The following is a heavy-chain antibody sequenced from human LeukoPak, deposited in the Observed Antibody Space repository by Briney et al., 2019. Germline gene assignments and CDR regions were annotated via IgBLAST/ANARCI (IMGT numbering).Heavy chain of an antibody. Sequence: SVKVSCKASGGTFSSYAISWVRQAPGQGLEWMGGIIPIFGTANYAQKFQGRVTITADESTSTAYMELSGLRSEDTAVYYCARDVTNSGSRRPASFYASDIWGQGTMVTVSS. CDR1: GGTFSSYA. J-gene: IGHJ3*02. D-gene: IGHD1-26*01. CDR3: ARDVTNSGSRRPASFYASDI. V-gene: IGHV1-69*13. CDR2: IIPIFGTA.